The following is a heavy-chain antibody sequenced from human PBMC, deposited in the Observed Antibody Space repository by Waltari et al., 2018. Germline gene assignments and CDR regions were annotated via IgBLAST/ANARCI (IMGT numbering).Heavy chain of an antibody. V-gene: IGHV4-59*01. CDR3: ARLTSPTVAATPWFDP. J-gene: IGHJ5*02. CDR1: GGSISSYY. CDR2: IYYSGST. Sequence: QVQLQESGPGLVKPSETLSLTCTVSGGSISSYYWSWIRQPPGKGLEWIGYIYYSGSTNYNPSLKSRVTISVYTSKNQFSLKLSSVTAADTAVYYCARLTSPTVAATPWFDPWGQGTLVTVSS. D-gene: IGHD2-15*01.